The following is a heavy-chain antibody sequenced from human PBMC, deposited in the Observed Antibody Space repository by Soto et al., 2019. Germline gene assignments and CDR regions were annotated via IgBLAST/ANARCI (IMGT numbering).Heavy chain of an antibody. D-gene: IGHD3-9*01. CDR2: IYYSGST. CDR3: ARRVIGPITIFLLVIIGWVPETYFDY. CDR1: GGSISSYY. J-gene: IGHJ4*02. V-gene: IGHV4-59*01. Sequence: SETLSLTCTVSGGSISSYYWSWIRQPPGKGLEWIGYIYYSGSTNYNPSLKSRVTISVDTSRNQFSLKLSSVTAADTAVYYCARRVIGPITIFLLVIIGWVPETYFDYWGQGTLVTVSS.